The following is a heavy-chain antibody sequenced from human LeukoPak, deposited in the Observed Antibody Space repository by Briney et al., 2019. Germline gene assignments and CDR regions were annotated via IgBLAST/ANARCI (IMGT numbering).Heavy chain of an antibody. CDR2: IYYSGNT. CDR3: ARAGSWKLNFDY. Sequence: SETLSLTCTVSGGSVSSGSYYWSWIRQPPGKGLEWIGYIYYSGNTNYNPSLKTRVTISVDTSKNQFSLKLSSVTAADTAVYYCARAGSWKLNFDYWGQGTLVTVSS. D-gene: IGHD6-13*01. J-gene: IGHJ4*02. CDR1: GGSVSSGSYY. V-gene: IGHV4-61*01.